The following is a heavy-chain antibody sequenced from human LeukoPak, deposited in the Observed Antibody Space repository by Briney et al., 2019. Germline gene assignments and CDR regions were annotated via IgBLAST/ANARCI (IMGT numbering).Heavy chain of an antibody. CDR3: ARGRPIGIGGTAIEY. J-gene: IGHJ4*02. V-gene: IGHV1-2*02. CDR1: GYTLTDYH. CDR2: IKPNSGVT. Sequence: GASVKVSCKASGYTLTDYHIHWVRQAPGQGLEWMGWIKPNSGVTNYEQKFQGRVTMTRDTSISTAYMEVSSLKSDDTAVYYCARGRPIGIGGTAIEYWGQGILVTVSS. D-gene: IGHD1-26*01.